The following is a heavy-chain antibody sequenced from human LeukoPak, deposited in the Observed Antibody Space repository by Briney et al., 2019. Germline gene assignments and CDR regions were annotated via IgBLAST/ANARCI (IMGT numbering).Heavy chain of an antibody. V-gene: IGHV3-23*01. D-gene: IGHD6-19*01. CDR3: AKAGRSGWYPGWPFDI. CDR2: IRDSGAGT. CDR1: GFTFLTYA. Sequence: GGSLRPSCAASGFTFLTYAMSWVRQAPGKGLQWVSLIRDSGAGTYYADSVKGRFTISRDNSKNTLYLQMNSLRAEDTAVYYCAKAGRSGWYPGWPFDIWAQGTMVSVS. J-gene: IGHJ3*02.